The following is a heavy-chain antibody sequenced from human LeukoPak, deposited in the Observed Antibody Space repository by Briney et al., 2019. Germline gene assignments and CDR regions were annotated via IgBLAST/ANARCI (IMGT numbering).Heavy chain of an antibody. CDR1: GESFVGYY. CDR3: ARRRIPATITGSKLSSRFDT. CDR2: IDYTGST. J-gene: IGHJ1*01. D-gene: IGHD5-12*01. V-gene: IGHV4-34*01. Sequence: SETLSLTCAVYGESFVGYYWAWIRQPPGKGLEWIGEIDYTGSTHYNPSLKSRIKMSVDTSKNQFPVILNSMAGADTAFYYCARRRIPATITGSKLSSRFDTWGQGTLVTVSS.